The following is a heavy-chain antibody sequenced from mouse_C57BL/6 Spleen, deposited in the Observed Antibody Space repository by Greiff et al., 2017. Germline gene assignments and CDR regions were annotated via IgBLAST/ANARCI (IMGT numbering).Heavy chain of an antibody. CDR1: GYTFTSYW. CDR2: IYPGSGST. Sequence: QVHVKQPGAELVKPGASVKMSCKASGYTFTSYWITWVKQRPGQGLEWIGDIYPGSGSTNYNEKFKSKATLTVDTSSSTAYMQLSSLTSEDSAVYYCARWDDYDPYYFDYWGQGTTLTVSS. V-gene: IGHV1-55*01. CDR3: ARWDDYDPYYFDY. J-gene: IGHJ2*01. D-gene: IGHD2-4*01.